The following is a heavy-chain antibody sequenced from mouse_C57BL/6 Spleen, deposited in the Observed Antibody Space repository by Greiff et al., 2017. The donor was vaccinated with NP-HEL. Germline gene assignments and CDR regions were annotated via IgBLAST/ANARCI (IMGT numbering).Heavy chain of an antibody. J-gene: IGHJ2*01. CDR2: IYPGDGDT. D-gene: IGHD1-1*01. Sequence: QVQLQQSGPELVKPGASVKISCKASGYAFSSSWMNWVKQRPGKGLEWIGRIYPGDGDTNYNGKFKGKATLTADKSSSTAYMQLSSLTSEDSAVYFCARYELPYFDYWGQGTTLTVSS. CDR1: GYAFSSSW. V-gene: IGHV1-82*01. CDR3: ARYELPYFDY.